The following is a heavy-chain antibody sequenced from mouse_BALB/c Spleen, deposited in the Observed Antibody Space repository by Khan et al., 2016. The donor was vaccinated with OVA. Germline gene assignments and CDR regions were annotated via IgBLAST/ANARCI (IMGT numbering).Heavy chain of an antibody. Sequence: EVELVESGGGLVKPGGSLKLSCAASGFTFSDYYMYWVRQTPEKRLKWVATISDGGSYTYYPDSVKGRFTISRDDVKNNLYLQMSSLKSEDTAMYYCARGYYGDPFAYWGQGTLVTVSA. V-gene: IGHV5-4*02. D-gene: IGHD2-13*01. CDR3: ARGYYGDPFAY. CDR1: GFTFSDYY. CDR2: ISDGGSYT. J-gene: IGHJ3*01.